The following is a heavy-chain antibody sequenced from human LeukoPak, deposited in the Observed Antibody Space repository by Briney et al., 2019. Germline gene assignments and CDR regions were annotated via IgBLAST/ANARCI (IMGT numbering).Heavy chain of an antibody. CDR2: INHSEST. Sequence: PSETLSLTCAVYGGSFSGHYWSWIRQPPGKGLEWIGEINHSESTNYNPSLESRVTISVDTSKNHFSLKLSSVTAADTAVYYCASGQYYDLWSGYYVDWGQGTLVTVSA. J-gene: IGHJ4*02. CDR1: GGSFSGHY. CDR3: ASGQYYDLWSGYYVD. V-gene: IGHV4-34*01. D-gene: IGHD3-3*01.